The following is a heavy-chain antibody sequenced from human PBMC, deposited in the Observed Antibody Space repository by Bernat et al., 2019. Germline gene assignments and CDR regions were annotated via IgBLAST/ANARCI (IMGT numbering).Heavy chain of an antibody. Sequence: EVQLVESGGGLVQPGGSLRLSCAASGCTFRSYWMSWVRQAPGKGLEWVANIKQDGSEKYYVDSVKGRFTISRDNAKKSLHLQMNSLRAEDTAVYYCARDLEGSGSYPSDWGQGTLVTVSS. CDR3: ARDLEGSGSYPSD. J-gene: IGHJ1*01. CDR2: IKQDGSEK. CDR1: GCTFRSYW. V-gene: IGHV3-7*01. D-gene: IGHD3-10*01.